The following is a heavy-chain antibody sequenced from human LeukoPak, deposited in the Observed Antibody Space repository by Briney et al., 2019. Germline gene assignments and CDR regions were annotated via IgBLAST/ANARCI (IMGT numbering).Heavy chain of an antibody. CDR3: ARPITFGGVIVVNYFDY. Sequence: SGPTLVNPTPTLTLTCTFSGFSLSTSGVGVGWIRQPPGEALEWLALIYWDDDKRYSPSLKSRLTITKDTSKNQVVLTMTNMDPVDTATYYCARPITFGGVIVVNYFDYWGQGTLVTVSS. CDR2: IYWDDDK. J-gene: IGHJ4*02. V-gene: IGHV2-5*02. CDR1: GFSLSTSGVG. D-gene: IGHD3-16*02.